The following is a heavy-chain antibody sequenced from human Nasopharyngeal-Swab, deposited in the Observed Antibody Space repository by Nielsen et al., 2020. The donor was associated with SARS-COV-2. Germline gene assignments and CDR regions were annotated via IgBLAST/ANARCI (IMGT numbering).Heavy chain of an antibody. V-gene: IGHV4-4*07. Sequence: SETLSLTCTVSGGSISSYHWSWIRQPAGKGLEWIGRIYTSRSTNYNPSLKSRVTISVDTSKNQFSLKLSSVTAADTAVYYCARERDIVVVVAATPFGWFDPWGQGTLVTVSS. CDR2: IYTSRST. CDR1: GGSISSYH. CDR3: ARERDIVVVVAATPFGWFDP. D-gene: IGHD2-15*01. J-gene: IGHJ5*02.